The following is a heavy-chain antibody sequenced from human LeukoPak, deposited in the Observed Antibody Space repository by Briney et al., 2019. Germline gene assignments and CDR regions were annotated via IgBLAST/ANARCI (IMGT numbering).Heavy chain of an antibody. J-gene: IGHJ3*02. CDR1: GGSISTYY. CDR3: ARPSSGSYSYAFDI. D-gene: IGHD3-10*01. V-gene: IGHV4-59*08. Sequence: SETLPLTCSVSGGSISTYYWSWIRQPPGKGLEWIGYVHYSGSTNYNPSLKSRVTLSVDTSKNQVSLKLNSVTAADTAVYYCARPSSGSYSYAFDIWGQGTMLTVSS. CDR2: VHYSGST.